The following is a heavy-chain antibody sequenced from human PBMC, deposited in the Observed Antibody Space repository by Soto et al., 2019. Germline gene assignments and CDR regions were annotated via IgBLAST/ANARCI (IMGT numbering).Heavy chain of an antibody. Sequence: QVQLQESGSGLVKPSQTLVLTCTVSGDSISRDGSSWSWLRQPPGKGLDWIGYIYHSGATYYNPSLKSRVTTSVDKSKNQFSLSLASVTAADTAVYYCAREMSYYFDSWGHGTLVTVSS. CDR1: GDSISRDGSS. CDR3: AREMSYYFDS. CDR2: IYHSGAT. V-gene: IGHV4-30-2*01. J-gene: IGHJ4*01.